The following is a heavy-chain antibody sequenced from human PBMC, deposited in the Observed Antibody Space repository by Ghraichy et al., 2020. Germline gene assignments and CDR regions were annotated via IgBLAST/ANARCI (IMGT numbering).Heavy chain of an antibody. V-gene: IGHV4-39*01. J-gene: IGHJ4*02. Sequence: SQTLSLTCTVSGGSISSSSYYWGWIRQPPGKGLEWIGSIYYSGSTYYNPSLKSRVTISVDTSKNQFSLKLSSVTAADTAVYYCARRPSGYYDSSGFGYYFDYWGQGTLVTVSS. CDR2: IYYSGST. CDR1: GGSISSSSYY. D-gene: IGHD3-22*01. CDR3: ARRPSGYYDSSGFGYYFDY.